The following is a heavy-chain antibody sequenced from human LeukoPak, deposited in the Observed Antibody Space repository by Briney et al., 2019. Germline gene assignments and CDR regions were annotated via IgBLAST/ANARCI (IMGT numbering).Heavy chain of an antibody. D-gene: IGHD6-13*01. J-gene: IGHJ5*02. CDR1: GGSISSYY. CDR3: ASGGTYSSSWFQNWFDP. Sequence: SETLSLTCTVSGGSISSYYWSWIRQPPGKGLEWIGYIYYSGSTNYNPSLKRRVTISVDTSKNQFSLKLSSVTAADTAVYYCASGGTYSSSWFQNWFDPWGQGTLVTVSS. CDR2: IYYSGST. V-gene: IGHV4-59*12.